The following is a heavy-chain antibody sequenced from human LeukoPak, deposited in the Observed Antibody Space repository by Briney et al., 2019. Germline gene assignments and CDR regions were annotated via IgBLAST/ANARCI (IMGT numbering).Heavy chain of an antibody. D-gene: IGHD4-17*01. V-gene: IGHV4-4*02. Sequence: SETLSLTCAVSGGSISSSNWWSWVRQPPGKGLEWIGEIYHSGSTNYNPSLKSRVTISVDKSKNQFSLKLSSVTAADTAVYYCARANGDYAYNWFDPWGQGTLVTVSS. CDR3: ARANGDYAYNWFDP. CDR1: GGSISSSNW. J-gene: IGHJ5*02. CDR2: IYHSGST.